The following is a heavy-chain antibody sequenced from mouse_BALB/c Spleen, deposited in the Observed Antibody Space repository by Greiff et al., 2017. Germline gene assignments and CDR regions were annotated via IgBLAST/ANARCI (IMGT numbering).Heavy chain of an antibody. CDR3: TRTYYYGSSGAWFAY. CDR2: IRLKSNNYAT. Sequence: EVQLQQSGGGLVQPGGSMKLSCVASGFTFSNYWMNWVRQSPEKGLEWVAEIRLKSNNYATHYAESVKGRFTISRDDSKSSVYLQMNNLRAEDTGIYYCTRTYYYGSSGAWFAYWGQGTLVTVSA. CDR1: GFTFSNYW. V-gene: IGHV6-6*02. J-gene: IGHJ3*01. D-gene: IGHD1-1*01.